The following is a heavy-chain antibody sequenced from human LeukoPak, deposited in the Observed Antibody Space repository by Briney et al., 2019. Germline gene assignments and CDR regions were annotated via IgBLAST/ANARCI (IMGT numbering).Heavy chain of an antibody. V-gene: IGHV3-9*01. CDR3: AKQPDILTGHLDY. D-gene: IGHD3-9*01. CDR1: GFTFGDYA. J-gene: IGHJ4*02. CDR2: ISWNSGSI. Sequence: GRSLRLSCAASGFTFGDYAMHWVRQAPGKGLEWVSGISWNSGSIGYGDSVKGRFTISRDNAKNSLYLQMNSLRAEDTALYYCAKQPDILTGHLDYWGQGTLVTVSS.